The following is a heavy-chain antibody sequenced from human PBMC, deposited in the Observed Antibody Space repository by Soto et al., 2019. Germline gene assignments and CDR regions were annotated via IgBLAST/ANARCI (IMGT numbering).Heavy chain of an antibody. CDR3: AREAGVYGSGSYGMDV. CDR1: GFTFSNYS. J-gene: IGHJ6*02. Sequence: QVQLVESGGGVVQPGRSLRLSCAASGFTFSNYSMHWVRQAPGKGLEWVAVISYDGSNKYYADSVKGRFTISRDNSKNTLDLQMNSLRAEDTAVYCCAREAGVYGSGSYGMDVWGQGTTVTVSS. D-gene: IGHD3-10*01. CDR2: ISYDGSNK. V-gene: IGHV3-30-3*01.